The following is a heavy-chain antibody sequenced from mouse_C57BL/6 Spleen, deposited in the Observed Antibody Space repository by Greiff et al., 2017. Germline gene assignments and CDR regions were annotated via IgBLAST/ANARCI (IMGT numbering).Heavy chain of an antibody. CDR2: INPSTGGT. J-gene: IGHJ4*01. CDR1: GYSFTGYY. Sequence: EVQLVESGPELVKPGASVKLSCKASGYSFTGYYMNWVKQSPEKSLEWIGEINPSTGGTTYNQKFKAKATLTVDKSSSTAYMQLKSLTSEDSAVYYCASRDDAMDYWGQGTSVTVSS. V-gene: IGHV1-42*01. D-gene: IGHD3-1*01. CDR3: ASRDDAMDY.